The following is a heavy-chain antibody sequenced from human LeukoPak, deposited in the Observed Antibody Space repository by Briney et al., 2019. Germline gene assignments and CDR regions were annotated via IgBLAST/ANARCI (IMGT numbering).Heavy chain of an antibody. CDR2: IYPGDSDT. CDR3: ARLQEDIVVVPAAIPYNWFDP. D-gene: IGHD2-2*01. Sequence: KPGESLKISCKGSGYLFAAYWIGWVRQMPGKGLEWMGSIYPGDSDTRYSPSFQGQVTISVDRSINTAYLQWNSLKASDTAIYYCARLQEDIVVVPAAIPYNWFDPWGRGSLVTVSS. J-gene: IGHJ5*02. CDR1: GYLFAAYW. V-gene: IGHV5-51*01.